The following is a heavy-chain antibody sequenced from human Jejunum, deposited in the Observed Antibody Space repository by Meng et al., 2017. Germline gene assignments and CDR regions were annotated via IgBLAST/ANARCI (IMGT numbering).Heavy chain of an antibody. Sequence: GGSLRLSCEVSGFIFSSFEMNWVRQAPGKGLEWVANMNQDGSNIYYMDSVRGRFTISRDNTKNSLYLQMNSLRVEDTAVYYCARDPGYGALDYWGQGTLGTVSS. CDR3: ARDPGYGALDY. D-gene: IGHD4/OR15-4a*01. CDR2: MNQDGSNI. J-gene: IGHJ4*02. V-gene: IGHV3-7*01. CDR1: GFIFSSFE.